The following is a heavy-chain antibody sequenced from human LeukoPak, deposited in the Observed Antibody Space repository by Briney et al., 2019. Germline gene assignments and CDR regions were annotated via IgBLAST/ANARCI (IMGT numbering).Heavy chain of an antibody. J-gene: IGHJ4*02. CDR2: INSDGSST. CDR1: GFTFSSYW. Sequence: GGSLRLSCAASGFTFSSYWMHWVRQAPGKGLVWVSRINSDGSSTSYADSVKGRFTISRDNAKNTLYLQMNSLRAEDTAVYYCASDYGSGSYYIYYWGQGTLVTVSS. V-gene: IGHV3-74*01. CDR3: ASDYGSGSYYIYY. D-gene: IGHD3-10*01.